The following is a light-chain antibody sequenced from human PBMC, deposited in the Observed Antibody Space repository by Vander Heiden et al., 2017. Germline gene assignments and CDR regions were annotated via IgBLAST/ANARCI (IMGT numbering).Light chain of an antibody. CDR3: QQSDSTPPEAT. V-gene: IGKV1-39*01. CDR1: QSISTY. CDR2: AAS. J-gene: IGKJ2*01. Sequence: DIQMTPPPSSLSASVGDRVTISCRASQSISTYLNWYQQKPGRAPELLIYAASGLQSGVPSRFSGSGSGTDFTLTITSLQPEDFATYYCQQSDSTPPEATFGQGTKLEIK.